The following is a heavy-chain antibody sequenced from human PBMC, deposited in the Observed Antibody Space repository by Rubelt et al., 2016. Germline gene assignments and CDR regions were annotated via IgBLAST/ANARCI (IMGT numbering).Heavy chain of an antibody. CDR2: ISSSSSTI. D-gene: IGHD6-13*01. CDR3: ASNTAAGNRHGMDV. V-gene: IGHV3-48*02. J-gene: IGHJ6*02. Sequence: VQLVESGGGLVKPGGSLRLSCAASGFTFSSYGMHWVRQAPGKGLEWVSYISSSSSTIYYADSVKGRFTISRDNAKNSLYLQMNSLRDEDTAVYYCASNTAAGNRHGMDVWGQGTTVTVSS. CDR1: GFTFSSYG.